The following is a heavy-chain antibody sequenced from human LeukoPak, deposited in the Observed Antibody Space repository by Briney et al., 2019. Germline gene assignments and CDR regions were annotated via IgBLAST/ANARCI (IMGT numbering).Heavy chain of an antibody. CDR3: AKNSVAGTGEFDY. CDR2: ISYDGSNK. CDR1: GFTFSSYG. D-gene: IGHD6-19*01. Sequence: TGGSLRLSCAASGFTFSSYGMHWVRQAPGKGLEWVAVISYDGSNKYCADSVKGRFTISRDNSKNTLYLQMNSLRAEDTAVYYCAKNSVAGTGEFDYWGQGTLVTVSS. J-gene: IGHJ4*02. V-gene: IGHV3-30*18.